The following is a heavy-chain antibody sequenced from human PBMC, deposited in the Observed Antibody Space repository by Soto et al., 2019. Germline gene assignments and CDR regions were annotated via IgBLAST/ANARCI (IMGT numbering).Heavy chain of an antibody. V-gene: IGHV3-23*01. J-gene: IGHJ5*02. CDR3: AKKTTMVRGVMRWFDP. CDR1: GFTFSSYA. CDR2: ISGSGGST. Sequence: GGSLRLSCAASGFTFSSYAMSWVRQAPGKGLEWVSAISGSGGSTYYADSVKGRFTISRDNSKNTLYLQMNSLRAEDTAVYYCAKKTTMVRGVMRWFDPWGQGTLVTV. D-gene: IGHD3-10*01.